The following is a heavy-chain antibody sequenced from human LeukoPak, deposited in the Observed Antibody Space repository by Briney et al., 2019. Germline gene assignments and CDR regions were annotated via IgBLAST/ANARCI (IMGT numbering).Heavy chain of an antibody. Sequence: GGSLRLSCAASGFTVSSNYMSWVRQAPGRGLEWVSGISSSSSYIYYADSVKGRFTISRDNAKNSLYLQMNSLRAEDTAVYYCARDLGYCSGGSCYWGQGTLVTVSS. D-gene: IGHD2-15*01. CDR3: ARDLGYCSGGSCY. CDR1: GFTVSSNY. J-gene: IGHJ4*02. CDR2: ISSSSSYI. V-gene: IGHV3-21*01.